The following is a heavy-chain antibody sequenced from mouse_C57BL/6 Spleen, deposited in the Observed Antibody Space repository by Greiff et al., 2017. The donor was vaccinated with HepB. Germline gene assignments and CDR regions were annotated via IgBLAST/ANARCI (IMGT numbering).Heavy chain of an antibody. V-gene: IGHV1-78*01. CDR1: GYTFTDHT. CDR3: ASPYYETWGELAWFAY. D-gene: IGHD2-10*01. Sequence: VQLQQSDAELVKPGASVKISCKVSGYTFTDHTIHWMKQRPEQGLEWIGYIYPRDGSTKYNEKFKGKATLTADKSSSTAYMQLYSLSSEDSAVYFCASPYYETWGELAWFAYWGKETLVTVSA. CDR2: IYPRDGST. J-gene: IGHJ3*01.